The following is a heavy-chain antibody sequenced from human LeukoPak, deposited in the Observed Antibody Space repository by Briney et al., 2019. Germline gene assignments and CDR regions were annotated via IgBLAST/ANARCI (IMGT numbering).Heavy chain of an antibody. D-gene: IGHD2-2*01. CDR3: ANTLLGYCSSTSCYDFDY. CDR1: GFTFSSYG. Sequence: GGSLRLSCAASGFTFSSYGMHWVRQAPGKGLEWVAFIRYDGSNKYYADSVKGRFTISRDNSKNTLYLQMNSLRAEDTAVYYCANTLLGYCSSTSCYDFDYWGQGTLVTVSS. J-gene: IGHJ4*02. V-gene: IGHV3-30*02. CDR2: IRYDGSNK.